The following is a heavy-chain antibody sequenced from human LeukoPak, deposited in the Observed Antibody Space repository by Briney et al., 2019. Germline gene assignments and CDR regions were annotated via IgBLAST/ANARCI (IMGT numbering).Heavy chain of an antibody. CDR3: AKDGGTHFDH. J-gene: IGHJ4*02. V-gene: IGHV3-7*01. CDR2: IKKDGTEK. CDR1: GFTFSSYW. D-gene: IGHD1-26*01. Sequence: GGSLRLSCAASGFTFSSYWMSWVRQAPGKGLEWVANIKKDGTEKKYVDSVKGRFTISRDNAKNSLTLHMNTLRADDTAVYYCAKDGGTHFDHWGQGTLVTVSS.